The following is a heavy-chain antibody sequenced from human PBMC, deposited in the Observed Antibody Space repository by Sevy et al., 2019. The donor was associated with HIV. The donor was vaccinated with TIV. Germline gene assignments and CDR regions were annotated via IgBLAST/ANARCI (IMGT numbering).Heavy chain of an antibody. Sequence: GGSLRLSCAGSGFLFTYAWMSWVRQAPGKGLEWVGRIKSKNDGGAIDYAAPVKGRFSLSRDDSQNMVFLQMSSLKTEDTAVYYCVRHADIPSPQGVFFDSWGQGALVTVSS. CDR1: GFLFTYAW. J-gene: IGHJ4*02. CDR2: IKSKNDGGAI. V-gene: IGHV3-15*01. CDR3: VRHADIPSPQGVFFDS. D-gene: IGHD2-2*02.